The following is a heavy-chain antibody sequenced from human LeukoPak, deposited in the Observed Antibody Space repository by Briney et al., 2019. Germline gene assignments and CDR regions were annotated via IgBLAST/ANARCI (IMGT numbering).Heavy chain of an antibody. CDR2: ISSSGSTI. Sequence: GGSLRPSCAASGFTFSSYEMNWVRQAPGKGLEWVSYISSSGSTIYYADSVKGRFTISRDNAKNSLYLQMNSLRAEDTAVYYCARVSRAYGSGSYYNEGYIDYWGQGTLVTVSS. V-gene: IGHV3-48*03. J-gene: IGHJ4*02. CDR3: ARVSRAYGSGSYYNEGYIDY. D-gene: IGHD3-10*01. CDR1: GFTFSSYE.